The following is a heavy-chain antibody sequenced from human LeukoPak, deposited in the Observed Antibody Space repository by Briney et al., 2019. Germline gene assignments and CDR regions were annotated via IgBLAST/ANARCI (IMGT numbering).Heavy chain of an antibody. D-gene: IGHD5-18*01. V-gene: IGHV3-33*01. CDR2: IWYDGSNK. CDR3: ARPADTAMPPYYYGMDV. J-gene: IGHJ6*02. Sequence: GGSLRLSCAASGFTFSSYGMHWVRQAPGKGLEWVAVIWYDGSNKYYADSVKGRFTISRDNSENTLYLQMNSLRAEDTAVYYCARPADTAMPPYYYGMDVWGQGTTVTVSS. CDR1: GFTFSSYG.